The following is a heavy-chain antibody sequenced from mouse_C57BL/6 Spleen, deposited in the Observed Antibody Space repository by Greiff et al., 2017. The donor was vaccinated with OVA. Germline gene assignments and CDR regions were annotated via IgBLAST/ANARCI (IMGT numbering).Heavy chain of an antibody. D-gene: IGHD2-4*01. CDR3: ARYDYDVQFAY. J-gene: IGHJ3*01. V-gene: IGHV1-64*01. CDR1: GYTFTSYW. Sequence: VQLQQSGAELVKPGASVKLSCKASGYTFTSYWMHWVKQRPGQGLEWIGMIHPNSGSTNYNEKFKSKATLTVDKSSSTAYMQLSSLTSEDSAVDYCARYDYDVQFAYWGQGTLVTVSA. CDR2: IHPNSGST.